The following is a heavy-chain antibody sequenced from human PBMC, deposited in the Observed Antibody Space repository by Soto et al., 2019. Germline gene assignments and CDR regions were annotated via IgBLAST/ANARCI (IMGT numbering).Heavy chain of an antibody. CDR3: AGMPYTSGLRFDP. D-gene: IGHD6-19*01. CDR2: IYQSGVT. V-gene: IGHV4-30-2*01. CDR1: GDSYSISTDA. J-gene: IGHJ5*02. Sequence: SDTLSLGCNMSGDSYSISTDAWSWIRQPPGKALQWIGFIYQSGVTSYNPSLASRVSISLDRSNNQCSLKLKSVTAADTAVYFCAGMPYTSGLRFDPWGPGTLVTVSS.